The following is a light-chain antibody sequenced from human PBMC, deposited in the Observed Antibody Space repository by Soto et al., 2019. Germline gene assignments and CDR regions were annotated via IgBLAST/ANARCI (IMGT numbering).Light chain of an antibody. V-gene: IGLV2-14*01. J-gene: IGLJ2*01. CDR3: NSYTTSSTLV. CDR1: SSDVGGYNS. Sequence: QSALTQPASVSGSPGQSITISCTGSSSDVGGYNSVSWYQQHPGKAPKLMIYEVSTRPSGVSNRFSGSKSGNTASLTISGLQAEDEADYYCNSYTTSSTLVFGGGTKVTVL. CDR2: EVS.